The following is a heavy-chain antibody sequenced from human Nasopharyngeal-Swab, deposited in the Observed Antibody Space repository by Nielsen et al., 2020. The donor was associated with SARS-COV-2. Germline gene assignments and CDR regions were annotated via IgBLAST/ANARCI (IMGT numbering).Heavy chain of an antibody. CDR2: IYYSGST. CDR3: ARAQSITMIIGAFDI. D-gene: IGHD3-22*01. J-gene: IGHJ3*02. CDR1: GGSISSGGYY. V-gene: IGHV4-31*03. Sequence: LRLSCTVSGGSISSGGYYWSWIRQHPGKGLEWIGYIYYSGSTYYNPSLKSRVTISVGTSKNQFSLKLSSVTAADTAVYYCARAQSITMIIGAFDIWGQGTMVTVSS.